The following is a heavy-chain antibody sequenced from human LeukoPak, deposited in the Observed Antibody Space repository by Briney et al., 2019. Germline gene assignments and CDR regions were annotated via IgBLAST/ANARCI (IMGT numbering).Heavy chain of an antibody. CDR1: GGSFSGYY. D-gene: IGHD2-21*02. Sequence: SETLSLTCAVYGGSFSGYYWSWIRQPPGKGLEWIGEINHSGSTNYNPSLKSRVTISVDTSKNQFSLKLSSVTAADTAVYYCARGRTARGLFFYYYMDVWGKGTTVTVSS. V-gene: IGHV4-34*01. CDR3: ARGRTARGLFFYYYMDV. J-gene: IGHJ6*03. CDR2: INHSGST.